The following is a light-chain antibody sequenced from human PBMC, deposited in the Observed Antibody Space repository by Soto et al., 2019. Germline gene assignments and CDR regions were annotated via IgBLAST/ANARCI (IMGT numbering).Light chain of an antibody. J-gene: IGKJ1*01. V-gene: IGKV3-20*01. CDR2: QTS. CDR3: QQYGSSGT. CDR1: RSVSSN. Sequence: EIVMTQSPATLSVSPVERATLSCRASRSVSSNLAWYQQKPGQAPRLLIYQTSLRAAGIPSRFSGSGSGTDFTLTISRLEPEDFAVYYCQQYGSSGTFGQGTKVDIK.